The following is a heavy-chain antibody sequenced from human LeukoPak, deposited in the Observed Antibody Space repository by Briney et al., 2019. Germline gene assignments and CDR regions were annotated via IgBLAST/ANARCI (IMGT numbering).Heavy chain of an antibody. CDR1: GFTFSSYA. J-gene: IGHJ4*02. Sequence: GRFLRLSCAASGFTFSSYAMHWVRQAPGKGLEWVAVISYDGSNKYYADSVKGRFTISRDNSKNTLYLQMNSLRAEDTAVYYCARDIYDVVGYFDYWGQGTLVTVSS. CDR2: ISYDGSNK. D-gene: IGHD2-15*01. CDR3: ARDIYDVVGYFDY. V-gene: IGHV3-30*04.